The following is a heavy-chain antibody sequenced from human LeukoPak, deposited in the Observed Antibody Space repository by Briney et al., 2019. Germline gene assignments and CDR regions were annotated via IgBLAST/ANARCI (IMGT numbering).Heavy chain of an antibody. Sequence: SETLSLTCAVYGGSFSGYYWSWIRRPPGKGLEWIGEINHSGSTNYNPSLKSRVTISVDTSKNQFSLKLSSVTAADTAVYYCARGITWIPDYWGQGTLVTVSS. V-gene: IGHV4-34*01. CDR2: INHSGST. D-gene: IGHD5-18*01. J-gene: IGHJ4*02. CDR1: GGSFSGYY. CDR3: ARGITWIPDY.